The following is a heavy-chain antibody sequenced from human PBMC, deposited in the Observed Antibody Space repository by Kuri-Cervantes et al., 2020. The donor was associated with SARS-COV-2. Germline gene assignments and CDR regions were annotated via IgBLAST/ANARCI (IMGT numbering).Heavy chain of an antibody. CDR3: ARLGVVPAAIQIDY. Sequence: GSLRLSCTVSGGSISSSGYYWGWIRQPPGKGLEWIGSIYYSGSTYYNPSLKSRVTISVDTSKSQFSLKLSSVTAADTAVYYCARLGVVPAAIQIDYWGQGTLVTVSS. D-gene: IGHD2-2*02. CDR2: IYYSGST. J-gene: IGHJ4*02. CDR1: GGSISSSGYY. V-gene: IGHV4-39*01.